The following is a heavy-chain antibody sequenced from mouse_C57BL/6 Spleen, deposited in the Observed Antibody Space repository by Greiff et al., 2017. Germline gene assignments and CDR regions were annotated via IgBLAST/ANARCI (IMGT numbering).Heavy chain of an antibody. V-gene: IGHV1-52*01. J-gene: IGHJ2*01. CDR3: ARKGYDGYYDY. CDR1: GYTFTSYW. D-gene: IGHD2-3*01. Sequence: VQLQQPGAELVRPGSSVKLSCKASGYTFTSYWMHWVKQRPIQGLEWIGNIDPSDSETHYNQKFKDKATLTVDKSSSTAYMQLSSLTSEDSAVYYCARKGYDGYYDYGGQGTTLTVSS. CDR2: IDPSDSET.